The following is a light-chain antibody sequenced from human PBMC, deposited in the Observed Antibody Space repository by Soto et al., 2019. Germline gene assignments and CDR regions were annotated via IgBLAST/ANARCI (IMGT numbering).Light chain of an antibody. CDR2: KDT. CDR1: ALPKKF. CDR3: QSADSSGTYSVV. V-gene: IGLV3-25*03. Sequence: SYELTQPPSVSVSPGQTARITCSGDALPKKFVYWYQQRPGQAPVLVIFKDTERPSGIPERFSGSTSGTTVTLTISGVQAEDEADYYCQSADSSGTYSVVFGGGTKVTVL. J-gene: IGLJ2*01.